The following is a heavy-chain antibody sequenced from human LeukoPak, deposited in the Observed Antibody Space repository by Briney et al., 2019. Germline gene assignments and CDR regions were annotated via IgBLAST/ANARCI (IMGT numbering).Heavy chain of an antibody. J-gene: IGHJ5*02. CDR1: GGSISSYY. D-gene: IGHD4-17*01. Sequence: PSETLSLTCTVSGGSISSYYWSWIRQPPGKGLEWIGYIYYSGSTNYNPSLKSRVTISVDTSKNQFSLKLSSVTAADTAVYYCARNPPLDYGDYVAWFDPWGQGTLVTVSS. V-gene: IGHV4-59*08. CDR2: IYYSGST. CDR3: ARNPPLDYGDYVAWFDP.